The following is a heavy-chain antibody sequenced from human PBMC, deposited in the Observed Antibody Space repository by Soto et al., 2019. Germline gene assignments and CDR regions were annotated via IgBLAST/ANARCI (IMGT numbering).Heavy chain of an antibody. Sequence: ASVKVSCKASGYTFTSYGISWVRQAPGQGLEWMGWINAGNGKTKYSQNFQGRVTITRDTSASTAYMELSSLRSEDTAVYYCASNGDYYYYGMDVWSQGNTVTGSS. D-gene: IGHD4-17*01. CDR1: GYTFTSYG. J-gene: IGHJ6*02. V-gene: IGHV1-3*01. CDR2: INAGNGKT. CDR3: ASNGDYYYYGMDV.